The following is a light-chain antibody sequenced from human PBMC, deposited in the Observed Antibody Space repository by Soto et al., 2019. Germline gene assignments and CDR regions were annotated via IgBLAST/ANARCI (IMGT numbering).Light chain of an antibody. V-gene: IGKV3D-20*02. J-gene: IGKJ5*01. Sequence: IVLTPSPGTLSLSPGERATLSCRASQSVNSNYLAWFRQEPGQPPRLLIYGASSRATGIPARFSGSGSGTDFTLTISSLEPEDFAVYYCQQRSNWPPITFGQGTRLEIK. CDR2: GAS. CDR3: QQRSNWPPIT. CDR1: QSVNSNY.